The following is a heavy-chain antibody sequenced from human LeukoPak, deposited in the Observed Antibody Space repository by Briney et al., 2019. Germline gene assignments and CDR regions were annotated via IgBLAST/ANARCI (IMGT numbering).Heavy chain of an antibody. J-gene: IGHJ4*02. CDR1: GFTFSSYS. CDR2: ISSSSSSYI. Sequence: GGSLRLSCAASGFTFSSYSMNWVRQAPGKGLEWVSSISSSSSSYIYYVDSVKGRLTVSRDNAKNSLYLQMNSLRVEDTAVYYCTRDSGRFRLDYWGQGILVTVSS. V-gene: IGHV3-21*01. D-gene: IGHD6-19*01. CDR3: TRDSGRFRLDY.